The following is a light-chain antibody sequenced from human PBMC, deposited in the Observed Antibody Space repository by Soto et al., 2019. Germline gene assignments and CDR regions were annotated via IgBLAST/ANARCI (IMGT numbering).Light chain of an antibody. CDR3: QQYNNWPPM. V-gene: IGKV3-15*01. Sequence: EIVMTQSPATLSVSPGDGATLSCRASQSVGSNLAWYQQKHGQPPRLLISGASTRATGIPARFSGSGSGTEFTLTISSLQSEDFAAYYCQQYNNWPPMFGQGTKVDIK. CDR2: GAS. J-gene: IGKJ1*01. CDR1: QSVGSN.